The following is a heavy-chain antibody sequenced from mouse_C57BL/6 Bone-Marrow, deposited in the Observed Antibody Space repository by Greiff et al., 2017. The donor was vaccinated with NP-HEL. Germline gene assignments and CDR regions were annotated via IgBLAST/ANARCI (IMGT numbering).Heavy chain of an antibody. CDR3: TRKDYCNYEDWYFDV. D-gene: IGHD2-1*01. J-gene: IGHJ1*03. CDR2: IYPGSGNI. Sequence: VQLQQSGAELVRPGASVKLSCKASGYTFTDYYINWVKQRPGQGLEWIAMIYPGSGNIYYNEKFKGKATLTADKSSSTAYMQLSSLTSEDSAFYFCTRKDYCNYEDWYFDVWGTGTTVTVSS. V-gene: IGHV1-76*01. CDR1: GYTFTDYY.